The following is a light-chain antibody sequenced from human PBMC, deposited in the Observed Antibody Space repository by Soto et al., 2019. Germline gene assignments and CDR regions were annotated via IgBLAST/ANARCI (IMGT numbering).Light chain of an antibody. CDR1: SSDVGGYDY. CDR2: EVT. V-gene: IGLV2-14*01. Sequence: QSALTQPASVSGSPGQAITISCTGTSSDVGGYDYVSWYQQHPGKAPKLMIYEVTYRPSGVSSRFSGSKSGNTASLTISGLQAEDEADYYCSSYTSSNTLEFGGGTKLTVL. CDR3: SSYTSSNTLE. J-gene: IGLJ2*01.